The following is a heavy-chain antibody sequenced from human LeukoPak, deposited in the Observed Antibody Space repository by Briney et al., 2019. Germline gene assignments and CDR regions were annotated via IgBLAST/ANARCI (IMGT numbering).Heavy chain of an antibody. J-gene: IGHJ6*02. CDR2: IYNTGST. CDR3: ARDHSGSYSYYHYYYGLGV. CDR1: GGSLSKYY. D-gene: IGHD1-26*01. V-gene: IGHV4-59*12. Sequence: SETLSLTCTVSGGSLSKYYWSWIRQAPGKGLEWIGNIYNTGSTNYNPSLMSRVTILVDTSKNQFSLKLSSVTAADTAVYYCARDHSGSYSYYHYYYGLGVWGQGTTASVSS.